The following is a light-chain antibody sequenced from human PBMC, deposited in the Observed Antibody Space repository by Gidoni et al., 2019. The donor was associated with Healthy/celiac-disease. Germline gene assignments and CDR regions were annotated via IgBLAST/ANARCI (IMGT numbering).Light chain of an antibody. CDR1: QSISSY. CDR3: QQSYSTPWT. Sequence: DIQMTQSPSSLSASLGDRVTITCRAIQSISSYLNWYQQKPGKAPKLLIYAASSLQSGVPSRFSGSGSGTDFTLTISSLQPEDFATYYCQQSYSTPWTFGQGTKVEIK. CDR2: AAS. J-gene: IGKJ1*01. V-gene: IGKV1-39*01.